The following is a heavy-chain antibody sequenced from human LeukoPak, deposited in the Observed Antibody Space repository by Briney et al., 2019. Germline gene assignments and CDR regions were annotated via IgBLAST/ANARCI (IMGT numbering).Heavy chain of an antibody. V-gene: IGHV1-2*02. D-gene: IGHD2-15*01. CDR2: INPNSGGT. J-gene: IGHJ4*02. CDR1: GYTFTSYD. Sequence: ASVKVSCKASGYTFTSYDINWVRQAPGQGLEWMGWINPNSGGTNYAQKFQGRVTMTRDTSISTAYMELSRLRSDDTAVYYCARGGYCSGGSCYPADYWGQGTLVTVSS. CDR3: ARGGYCSGGSCYPADY.